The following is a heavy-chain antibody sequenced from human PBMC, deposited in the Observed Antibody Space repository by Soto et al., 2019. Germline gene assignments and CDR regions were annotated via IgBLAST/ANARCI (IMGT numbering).Heavy chain of an antibody. Sequence: SETLSLTCTVSGGSISSYYWSWIRQPPGKGLEWIGYIYYSGSTNYNPSLKSRVTISVDTSKNQFSLKLSSVTAADTAVYYCASHTGLHLGDPHYDAFDIWGQGTMVTVSS. CDR3: ASHTGLHLGDPHYDAFDI. J-gene: IGHJ3*02. D-gene: IGHD3-16*01. CDR2: IYYSGST. CDR1: GGSISSYY. V-gene: IGHV4-59*08.